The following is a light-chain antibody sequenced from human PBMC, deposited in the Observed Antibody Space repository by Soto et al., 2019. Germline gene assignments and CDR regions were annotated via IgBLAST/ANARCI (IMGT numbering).Light chain of an antibody. CDR3: QQSYSTPLT. J-gene: IGKJ4*01. V-gene: IGKV1-39*01. CDR2: AAS. Sequence: DIQMTQSPSSLSASVGDRVTITCRASQSISSYLNWYQQKPGKAPKLLIYAASSLQSGVPSRFSGSGSGTDFTRNISSLQPEDSATYYCQQSYSTPLTFGGGTKVEIK. CDR1: QSISSY.